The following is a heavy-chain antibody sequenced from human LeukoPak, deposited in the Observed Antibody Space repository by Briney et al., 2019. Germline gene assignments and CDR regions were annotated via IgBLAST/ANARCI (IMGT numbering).Heavy chain of an antibody. D-gene: IGHD3-22*01. CDR1: GYTFTGYY. J-gene: IGHJ4*02. V-gene: IGHV1-2*02. CDR3: AIQITVVVITGGFDY. Sequence: ASVKVSCKASGYTFTGYYMHWVRQAPGQGLEWMGWINPNSDGTNYAQKFQGRVTMTRDTSISTAYMGLSRLRSDDTAVYYCAIQITVVVITGGFDYWGQGTLVTVSS. CDR2: INPNSDGT.